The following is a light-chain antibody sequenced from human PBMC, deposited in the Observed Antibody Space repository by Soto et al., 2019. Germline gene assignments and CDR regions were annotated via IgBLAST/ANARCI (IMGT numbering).Light chain of an antibody. J-gene: IGLJ1*01. CDR3: SSYKSSSTYV. Sequence: LTQPASVSGSPGQSITISCTGTSSDVGGYNYVSWYQQHPGKAPKLMIYEVSNRPSGVSNRFSGSKSGNTDSLTISGLQAEEEADYYCSSYKSSSTYVFGTGTKVTVL. CDR1: SSDVGGYNY. V-gene: IGLV2-14*01. CDR2: EVS.